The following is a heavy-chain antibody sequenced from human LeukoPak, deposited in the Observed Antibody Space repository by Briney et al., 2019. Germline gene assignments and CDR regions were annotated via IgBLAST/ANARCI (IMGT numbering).Heavy chain of an antibody. CDR2: INTKSKTI. CDR3: VRDRNWGFDY. CDR1: GFAFNTYT. V-gene: IGHV3-48*01. Sequence: AGSLRLSCAASGFAFNTYTMNWVRQAPGKGLEWLSFINTKSKTIYYADSVKGRFTISRDNAKNSLYLQMNSLRAEDTALYYCVRDRNWGFDYWGQGTLVTVSS. J-gene: IGHJ4*02. D-gene: IGHD7-27*01.